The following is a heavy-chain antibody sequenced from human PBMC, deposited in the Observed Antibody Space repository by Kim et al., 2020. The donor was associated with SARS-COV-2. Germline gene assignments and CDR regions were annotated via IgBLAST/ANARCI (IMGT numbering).Heavy chain of an antibody. D-gene: IGHD1-26*01. V-gene: IGHV3-21*01. CDR3: ARVTIIVGASPYFDY. J-gene: IGHJ4*02. Sequence: DSVKGRFTISRDNAKNSLYLQMNSLRAEDTAVYYCARVTIIVGASPYFDYWGQGTLVTVSS.